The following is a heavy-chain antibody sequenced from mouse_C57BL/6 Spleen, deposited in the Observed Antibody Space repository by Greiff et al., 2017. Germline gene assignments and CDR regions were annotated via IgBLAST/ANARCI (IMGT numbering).Heavy chain of an antibody. J-gene: IGHJ1*03. D-gene: IGHD1-1*01. V-gene: IGHV5-17*01. Sequence: EVKLVESGGGLVKPGGSLKLSCAASGFTFSDYGMHWVRQAPEKGLEWVAYISSGSSTIYYAETVKGRFTISRDHAKTTLFLQMSSLRSEHTAMYYCAKTTVHWSFAVWGTGPLVTVSP. CDR2: ISSGSSTI. CDR1: GFTFSDYG. CDR3: AKTTVHWSFAV.